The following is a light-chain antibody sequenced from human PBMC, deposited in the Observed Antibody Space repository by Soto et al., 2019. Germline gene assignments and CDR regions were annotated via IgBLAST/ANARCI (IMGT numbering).Light chain of an antibody. CDR2: GAS. J-gene: IGKJ1*01. Sequence: EIVLTQSPCTLYLSPGERATLSCRASQSVSNNYLAWYQQKPGQAPRLLIYGASNRATGIPDRFSGSGSVTDFTLTISRLEPEDFAVYYCQQYGSSGTFGQGTKVEIK. CDR1: QSVSNNY. CDR3: QQYGSSGT. V-gene: IGKV3-20*01.